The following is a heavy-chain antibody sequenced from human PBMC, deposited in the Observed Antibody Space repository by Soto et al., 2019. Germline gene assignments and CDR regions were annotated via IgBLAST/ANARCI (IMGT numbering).Heavy chain of an antibody. D-gene: IGHD3-3*01. CDR3: ARGVYYDFWSGFQSWFDP. CDR1: GFTFSTYW. CDR2: INQDGSRK. Sequence: EVQLVESGGGLVQPGGSLRLSCAASGFTFSTYWMTWVCQAPGRGLEWVANINQDGSRKYYVDSVKGRFTISRDNAKNSLYLQMNSLRAEDTAVYYCARGVYYDFWSGFQSWFDPWGQGTLVTVSS. V-gene: IGHV3-7*01. J-gene: IGHJ5*02.